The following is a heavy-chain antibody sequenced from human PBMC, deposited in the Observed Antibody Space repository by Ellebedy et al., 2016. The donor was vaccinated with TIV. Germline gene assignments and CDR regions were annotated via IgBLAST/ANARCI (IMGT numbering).Heavy chain of an antibody. J-gene: IGHJ3*02. CDR2: IYPGDSDT. CDR1: GYSFTSYW. CDR3: ARHDSSGGATDAFDI. Sequence: GGSLRLSXKGPGYSFTSYWIGWVRQMPGKGLEWMGIIYPGDSDTRYSPSFQGQVTISADKSISTAYLQWSSLKASDTAMYYCARHDSSGGATDAFDIWGQGTMVTVSS. V-gene: IGHV5-51*01. D-gene: IGHD6-19*01.